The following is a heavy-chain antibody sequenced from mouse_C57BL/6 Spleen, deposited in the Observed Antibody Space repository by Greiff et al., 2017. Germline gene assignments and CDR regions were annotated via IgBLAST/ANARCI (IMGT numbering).Heavy chain of an antibody. J-gene: IGHJ3*01. D-gene: IGHD1-1*01. Sequence: EVKLVESGGGLVQPGGSMKLSCVASGFTFSNYWMNWVRQSPEKGLEWVAQIRLKSDNYATHYAESVKGRFTISRDDSKSSVYLQMNNLRAEDTGIYYCTPDYYGSSYGFAYWGQGTLVTVSA. CDR1: GFTFSNYW. CDR3: TPDYYGSSYGFAY. CDR2: IRLKSDNYAT. V-gene: IGHV6-3*01.